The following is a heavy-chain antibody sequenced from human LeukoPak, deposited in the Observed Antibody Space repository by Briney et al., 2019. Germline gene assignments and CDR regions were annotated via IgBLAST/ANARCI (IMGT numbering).Heavy chain of an antibody. Sequence: PGGSLRLSCAASGFTFSSYGMHWVRQAPGKGLEWVAVIWYDGSNKYYADSVKGRFTISRDNSKNTLYLQMNSLRAEDTAVYYCAKDFGRFGELLSYYFAYWGQGTPVTVSS. V-gene: IGHV3-33*06. CDR1: GFTFSSYG. CDR3: AKDFGRFGELLSYYFAY. D-gene: IGHD3-10*01. J-gene: IGHJ4*02. CDR2: IWYDGSNK.